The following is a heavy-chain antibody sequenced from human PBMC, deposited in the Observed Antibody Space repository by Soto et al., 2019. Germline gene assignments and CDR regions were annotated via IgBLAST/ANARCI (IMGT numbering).Heavy chain of an antibody. Sequence: GGSLRLSCAASGFTFSSSAMHWVRQAPGKGLEWMAVISYDGSNKYFADSVKGRFTISRDNSKNTLYLQMNSLRAEDTAVYYCARMGWAVAGSYYFDYWGQGT. J-gene: IGHJ4*02. CDR1: GFTFSSSA. CDR3: ARMGWAVAGSYYFDY. CDR2: ISYDGSNK. D-gene: IGHD6-19*01. V-gene: IGHV3-30-3*01.